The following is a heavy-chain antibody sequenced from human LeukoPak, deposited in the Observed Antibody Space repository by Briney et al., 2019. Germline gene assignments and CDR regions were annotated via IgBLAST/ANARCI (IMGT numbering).Heavy chain of an antibody. CDR3: ARVASYAFDI. CDR2: IKQDGSER. J-gene: IGHJ3*02. D-gene: IGHD6-6*01. CDR1: GFTFSSYW. Sequence: GGSLRLSCAASGFTFSSYWMSWVRQAPGKGLEWVANIKQDGSERYYVDSLKGEFTISRDNAKNSLYLQMNSLRAEDTAVYYCARVASYAFDIWGQGTMVTVSS. V-gene: IGHV3-7*01.